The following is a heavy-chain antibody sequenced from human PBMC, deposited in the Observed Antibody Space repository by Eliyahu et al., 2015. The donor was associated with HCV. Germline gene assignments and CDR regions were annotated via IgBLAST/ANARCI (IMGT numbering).Heavy chain of an antibody. V-gene: IGHV3-21*01. J-gene: IGHJ5*02. CDR2: ISSSSSYI. CDR1: GLXFSXYS. CDR3: ARDLARNYDYPRWFDP. D-gene: IGHD3-3*01. Sequence: EVQLVESGGGLVKPGGXLRLXCXAXGLXFSXYSMNWVRQAPGKGLEWVSSISSSSSYIYYADSVKGRFTISRDNAKNSLYLQMNSLRAEDTAVYYCARDLARNYDYPRWFDPWGQGTLVTVSS.